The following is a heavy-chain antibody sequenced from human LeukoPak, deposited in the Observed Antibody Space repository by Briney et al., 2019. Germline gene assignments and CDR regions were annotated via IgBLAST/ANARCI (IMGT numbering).Heavy chain of an antibody. J-gene: IGHJ5*02. D-gene: IGHD2-15*01. V-gene: IGHV5-51*01. CDR3: ARPVGVAATGTVWFDP. Sequence: GESLKISCKGSGYSFTSYWIGWVRQMPGKGLEWMGIIYPGDSDTRYSPSFQGQVTISADKSISTAYLQWSSLKASDTAMYYCARPVGVAATGTVWFDPWGQGTLVTVSS. CDR1: GYSFTSYW. CDR2: IYPGDSDT.